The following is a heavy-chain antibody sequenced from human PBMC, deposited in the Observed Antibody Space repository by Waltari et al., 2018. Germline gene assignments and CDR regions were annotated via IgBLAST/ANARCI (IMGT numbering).Heavy chain of an antibody. J-gene: IGHJ4*02. CDR3: AADLGGGGDYFDY. Sequence: QMQLVQSGPEVKKPGTSVKVSCKASGFTFTSSAVQWVRQARGQRLEWIGWIVVGSGNTNYAQKFQERVTITRDMSTSTAYMELSSLRSEDTAVYYCAADLGGGGDYFDYWGQGTLVTVSS. CDR2: IVVGSGNT. V-gene: IGHV1-58*01. D-gene: IGHD2-15*01. CDR1: GFTFTSSA.